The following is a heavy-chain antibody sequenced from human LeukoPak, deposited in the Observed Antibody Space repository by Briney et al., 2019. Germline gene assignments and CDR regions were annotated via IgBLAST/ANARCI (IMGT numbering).Heavy chain of an antibody. D-gene: IGHD6-19*01. Sequence: PSQSLSLTCTVSGGSISSGSYYWTWIRQPAGKGLEWIGHLYTSGTTSYNPSLQSRVTIAADTSRHQFSLRLISVTAADTAVYYCARAGGSVGWYGTIDSWGQGTLVTAST. J-gene: IGHJ4*02. CDR2: LYTSGTT. CDR3: ARAGGSVGWYGTIDS. V-gene: IGHV4-61*09. CDR1: GGSISSGSYY.